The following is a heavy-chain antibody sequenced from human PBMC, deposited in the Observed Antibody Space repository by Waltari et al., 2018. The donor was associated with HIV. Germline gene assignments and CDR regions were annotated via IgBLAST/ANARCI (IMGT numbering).Heavy chain of an antibody. CDR1: GFTCSSYA. CDR2: ISYEGSNK. Sequence: QVQLVESGGGVVQPGRSLRLSCAASGFTCSSYAIHWVRKAPGKGLEGVAVISYEGSNKYYADSVKGRFTISRDNSKNTLYLQMNSLRAEDTAVYYCARTMIVVVTIGAFDIWGQGTMVTVSS. V-gene: IGHV3-30*04. D-gene: IGHD3-22*01. J-gene: IGHJ3*02. CDR3: ARTMIVVVTIGAFDI.